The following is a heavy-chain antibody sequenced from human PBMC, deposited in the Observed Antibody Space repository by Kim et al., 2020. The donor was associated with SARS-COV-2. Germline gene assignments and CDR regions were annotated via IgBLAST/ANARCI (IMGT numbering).Heavy chain of an antibody. Sequence: GGSLRLSCAASGFTFTNYWMHWVRQAPGKGLVWVSRISSDGSDTDYADSVKGRFTISRDNAKNTLYLQMNSLRAEDTAVYYCARDGRLTAYSPGVFDIWGQGTMVTVSS. D-gene: IGHD3-9*01. CDR1: GFTFTNYW. CDR2: ISSDGSDT. V-gene: IGHV3-74*01. CDR3: ARDGRLTAYSPGVFDI. J-gene: IGHJ3*02.